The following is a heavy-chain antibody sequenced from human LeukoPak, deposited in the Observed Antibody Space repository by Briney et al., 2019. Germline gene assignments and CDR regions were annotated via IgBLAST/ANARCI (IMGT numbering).Heavy chain of an antibody. CDR2: ISGSGGST. CDR3: ARGGHSYNRALFDR. CDR1: GFTFSSYA. J-gene: IGHJ4*02. V-gene: IGHV3-23*01. Sequence: PGGSLRLSCAASGFTFSSYAMSWVRQAPGKGLEWVSAISGSGGSTYYADSVKGRFTISRDDSKNTVYLEMTTLRPEDTAVYYCARGGHSYNRALFDRWGQGTLVTVSS. D-gene: IGHD5-18*01.